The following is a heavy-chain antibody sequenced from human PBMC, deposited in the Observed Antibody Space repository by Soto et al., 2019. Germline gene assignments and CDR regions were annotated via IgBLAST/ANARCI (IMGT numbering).Heavy chain of an antibody. CDR1: GFTFINYA. CDR3: ARHLSHLKSGWFDP. V-gene: IGHV3-30-3*01. J-gene: IGHJ5*02. D-gene: IGHD3-3*02. CDR2: ISGDGSNE. Sequence: QEQLVESGGGVVQPGRSVRLSCAASGFTFINYAMHWVRQPPGKGLEWVALISGDGSNEYFADSVKGRFTISRDNSSNTLYLQLNSLRADDTAVYYCARHLSHLKSGWFDPWGQGTLVTVSS.